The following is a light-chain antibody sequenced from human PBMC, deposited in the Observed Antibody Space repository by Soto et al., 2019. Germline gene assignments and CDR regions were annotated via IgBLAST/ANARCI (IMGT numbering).Light chain of an antibody. Sequence: QSVLTQPASMSGSPGQSITISCTGTSSDVGDNYLVSWYQHHPGKAPQVIIYGDNKRPSGVSNRFSGSKSGNTASLTISGLQAEDEADYYCCSYAGFRVFGGGTQLTVL. V-gene: IGLV2-23*01. J-gene: IGLJ2*01. CDR2: GDN. CDR1: SSDVGDNYL. CDR3: CSYAGFRV.